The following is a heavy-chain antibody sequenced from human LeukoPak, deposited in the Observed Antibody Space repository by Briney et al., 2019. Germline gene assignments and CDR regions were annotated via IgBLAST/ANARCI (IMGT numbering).Heavy chain of an antibody. D-gene: IGHD6-6*01. CDR2: IYSCGST. V-gene: IGHV3-66*01. J-gene: IGHJ6*03. CDR1: GFTVSSNY. CDR3: ARVYSSSYHYYYYYMDV. Sequence: PGGSLRLSCAASGFTVSSNYMSWVRQAPGKGLEWVSVIYSCGSTYYADSVKGRFTISSDNSKNTLYLQMNSLRAEDTAVYYCARVYSSSYHYYYYYMDVWGKGTTVTVSS.